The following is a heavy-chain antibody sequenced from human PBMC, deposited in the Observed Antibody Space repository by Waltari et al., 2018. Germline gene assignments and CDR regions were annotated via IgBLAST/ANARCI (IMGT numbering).Heavy chain of an antibody. J-gene: IGHJ4*02. CDR3: ARWNSGSYSGVGDY. Sequence: QVQLVQSGAEVKKPGASVKVSCKASGYTFTTYGIYGVRQAPGQGLEWMGWSSAYKDNTNYAQRFQGRVTVTADTSTSTAYMELRSLRSDDTAVYYCARWNSGSYSGVGDYWGQGTLVTVSS. CDR1: GYTFTTYG. D-gene: IGHD1-26*01. V-gene: IGHV1-18*04. CDR2: SSAYKDNT.